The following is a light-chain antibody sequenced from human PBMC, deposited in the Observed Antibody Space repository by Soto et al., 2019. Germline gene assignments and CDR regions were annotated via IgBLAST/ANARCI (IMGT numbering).Light chain of an antibody. V-gene: IGKV1-5*03. CDR3: QQDYSLYT. Sequence: DIQMTQSPSTLSASVGDRVTITCRASQSISSRLAWYQQKPGKAITLLIYKASSLESGVPSRFSGSGSVTEFTLTVSSLQPDDFAPYYCQQDYSLYTLGQGPKLEIK. CDR2: KAS. CDR1: QSISSR. J-gene: IGKJ2*01.